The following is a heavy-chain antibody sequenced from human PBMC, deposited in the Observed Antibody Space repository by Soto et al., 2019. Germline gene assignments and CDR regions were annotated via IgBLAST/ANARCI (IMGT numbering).Heavy chain of an antibody. J-gene: IGHJ5*02. V-gene: IGHV3-11*01. CDR2: IGPYGNTI. CDR1: RFSFKDYF. CDR3: ARDDYTDGAS. D-gene: IGHD3-3*01. Sequence: QVHLVESGGGLVKSGDSLRLSCAACRFSFKDYFMSWIRQAPGKGLERISYIGPYGNTIYYADSVKGRFVISRHDTTNTLYLQMASLSADDTAVYLCARDDYTDGASWGQGTLVTVSS.